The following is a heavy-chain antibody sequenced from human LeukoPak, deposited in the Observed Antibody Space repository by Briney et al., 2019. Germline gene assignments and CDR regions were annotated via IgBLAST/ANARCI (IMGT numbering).Heavy chain of an antibody. D-gene: IGHD3-3*01. Sequence: SETLSLTCTVSGGSISSSSYYWGWIRQPPGKGLEWIGEINHSGSTNYNPSLKSRVTISVDTSKNQFSLKLSSVTAADTAVYYCARDRGFWSGYYTQPRIFDYWGQGTLVTVSS. V-gene: IGHV4-39*07. CDR3: ARDRGFWSGYYTQPRIFDY. CDR1: GGSISSSSYY. CDR2: INHSGST. J-gene: IGHJ4*02.